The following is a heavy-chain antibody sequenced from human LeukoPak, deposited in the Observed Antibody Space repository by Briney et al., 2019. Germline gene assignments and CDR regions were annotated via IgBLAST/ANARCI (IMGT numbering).Heavy chain of an antibody. Sequence: GGSLRLSCTASGFTCGDYAMSWVRQAPGKGLEWVGFIRSKAYGGTTEYAASVKGRFTISRDDSKSIAYLQMNSLKTEDTAVYYCTRDIVVVPAAIYYYYYYGMDVWGKGTTVTVSS. CDR1: GFTCGDYA. CDR3: TRDIVVVPAAIYYYYYYGMDV. D-gene: IGHD2-2*01. V-gene: IGHV3-49*04. CDR2: IRSKAYGGTT. J-gene: IGHJ6*04.